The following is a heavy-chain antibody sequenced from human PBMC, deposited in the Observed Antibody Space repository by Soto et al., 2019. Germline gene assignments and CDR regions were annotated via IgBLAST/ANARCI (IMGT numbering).Heavy chain of an antibody. CDR2: ISYDGREK. CDR1: GFTFSSYA. CDR3: ARESRFLVWLSLPWFAP. Sequence: GGSLRLSCAASGFTFSSYAIHWVRQAPGKGLEWLAVISYDGREKYYADSVKGRFTISRDNSKDTLYLQMNSLRDEDTAVYYCARESRFLVWLSLPWFAPWGQGTLVTGSP. J-gene: IGHJ5*02. V-gene: IGHV3-30-3*01. D-gene: IGHD3-3*01.